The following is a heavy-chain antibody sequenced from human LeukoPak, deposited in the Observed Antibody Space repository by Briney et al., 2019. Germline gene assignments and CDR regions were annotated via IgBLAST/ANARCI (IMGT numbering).Heavy chain of an antibody. CDR2: IYSGGST. CDR1: GFTVSSNY. Sequence: GGSLRLSCAASGFTVSSNYMSWVRQAPGKGLEWVSVIYSGGSTYYADSVKGRFTISRDNAKNSVSLQMTALRAEDTAVYYCGRIFNIWGTFRNTWGQGTQVTVSS. CDR3: GRIFNIWGTFRNT. V-gene: IGHV3-53*01. D-gene: IGHD3-16*02. J-gene: IGHJ4*02.